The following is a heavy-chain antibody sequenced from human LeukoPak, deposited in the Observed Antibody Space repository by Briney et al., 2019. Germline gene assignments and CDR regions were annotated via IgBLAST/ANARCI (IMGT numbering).Heavy chain of an antibody. V-gene: IGHV4-34*01. D-gene: IGHD3-22*01. Sequence: SETLSLTCAVYGGSFSGYYRSWIRQPPGKGLEWIGEINHSGSTNYNPSLKSRVTISVDTSKNQFSLKLSSVTAADTAVYYCARQGRITMIVVLIDDAFDIWGQGTMVTVSS. CDR1: GGSFSGYY. CDR3: ARQGRITMIVVLIDDAFDI. J-gene: IGHJ3*02. CDR2: INHSGST.